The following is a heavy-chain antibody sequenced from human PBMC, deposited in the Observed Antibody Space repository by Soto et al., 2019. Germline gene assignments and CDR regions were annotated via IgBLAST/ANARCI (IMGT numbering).Heavy chain of an antibody. CDR3: GGRSFLASVPILVGKISSYNWFEP. V-gene: IGHV4-39*01. Sequence: DTLSLTCTVSNGSIPTPIYYWGWMRQHTGKGLEWTGSIYHRGNTYYHPSFQGPLTLSTDPSQHQFSLKLNSLPVAHTAVYYCGGRSFLASVPILVGKISSYNWFEPWGQGTLVTVSS. CDR1: NGSIPTPIYY. J-gene: IGHJ5*02. CDR2: IYHRGNT. D-gene: IGHD3-10*01.